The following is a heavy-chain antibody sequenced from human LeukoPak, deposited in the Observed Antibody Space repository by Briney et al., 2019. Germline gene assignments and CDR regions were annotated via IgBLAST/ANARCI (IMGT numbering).Heavy chain of an antibody. CDR2: ISGSGGST. V-gene: IGHV3-23*01. D-gene: IGHD1-26*01. J-gene: IGHJ4*02. Sequence: GGSLRLSCAASGFTVSSNYMSWVRQAPGKGLEWVSAISGSGGSTYYADSVKGRFTISRDNAKNSLYLQMNSLRAEDTAVYYCAKKISGGYQRWALDYWGQGTLVTVSS. CDR1: GFTVSSNY. CDR3: AKKISGGYQRWALDY.